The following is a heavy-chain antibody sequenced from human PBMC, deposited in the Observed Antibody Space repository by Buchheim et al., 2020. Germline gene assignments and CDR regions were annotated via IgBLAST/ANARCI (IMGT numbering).Heavy chain of an antibody. CDR3: ARPVDIAMGHNWFDP. Sequence: QLQLQESGPGLVKPSETLSLTCTVSGGSISSSSYYWGWIRQPPGKGLEWIGSIYYSGSTYYNPSLKSRVTISVDTSKNQFSLKLSSVTAADTAVYYCARPVDIAMGHNWFDPWGQGTL. J-gene: IGHJ5*02. CDR2: IYYSGST. CDR1: GGSISSSSYY. D-gene: IGHD5-18*01. V-gene: IGHV4-39*01.